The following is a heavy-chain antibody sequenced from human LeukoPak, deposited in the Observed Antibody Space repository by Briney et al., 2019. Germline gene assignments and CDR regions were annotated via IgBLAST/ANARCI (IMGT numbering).Heavy chain of an antibody. D-gene: IGHD3-22*01. CDR2: ISSSGSST. CDR3: ATRRYDSSGFDH. CDR1: GFTFSTYA. Sequence: GGSLRLSCSASGFTFSTYAMSWVRQAPGKGLEWVSAISSSGSSTYYADSVKGRFTISRDNSKNTLYLQMNSLRAEDTAVYYCATRRYDSSGFDHWGQGTLVTVSS. J-gene: IGHJ4*02. V-gene: IGHV3-23*01.